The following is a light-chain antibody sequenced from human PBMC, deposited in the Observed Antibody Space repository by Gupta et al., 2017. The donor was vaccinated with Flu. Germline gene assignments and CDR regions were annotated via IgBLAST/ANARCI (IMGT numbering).Light chain of an antibody. CDR1: SSDFCVYNS. CDR2: EDT. CDR3: RSCGGSRHVL. J-gene: IGLJ3*02. Sequence: QSALTQPPSASPPPGQSFTISCTGTSSDFCVYNSVCWYQQHPGKAPKLIMYEDTERPSGVPERFSGSKSGTTASLTVCGLQAEDEADYYCRSCGGSRHVLFGGGTKLTVL. V-gene: IGLV2-8*01.